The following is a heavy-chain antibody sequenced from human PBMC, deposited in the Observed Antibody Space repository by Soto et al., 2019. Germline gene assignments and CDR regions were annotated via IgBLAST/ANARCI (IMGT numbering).Heavy chain of an antibody. CDR1: GYTFTGYY. J-gene: IGHJ3*02. V-gene: IGHV1-46*01. D-gene: IGHD1-26*01. CDR3: AIAGGATHDAFDI. Sequence: ASVKVSCKASGYTFTGYYMHWVRQAPGQGLEWMGLINPNGGSTSYAQKFQGRVTMTRDTSTSTVYMELSSLRSEDTAVYYCAIAGGATHDAFDIWGQGTMVTVSS. CDR2: INPNGGST.